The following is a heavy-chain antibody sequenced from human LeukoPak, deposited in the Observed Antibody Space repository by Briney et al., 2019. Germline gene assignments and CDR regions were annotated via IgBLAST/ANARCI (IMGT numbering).Heavy chain of an antibody. J-gene: IGHJ4*02. CDR2: ISYDGSNK. V-gene: IGHV3-30-3*01. CDR1: GFTFSSYA. CDR3: ARNGEYCSSTRCGDY. D-gene: IGHD2-2*01. Sequence: GGSLRLSCAASGFTFSSYAMSWVRQAPGKGLDWVAVISYDGSNKYYADSVKGRFTISRDNSKNTLYLQMNSLRAEDTAVYYCARNGEYCSSTRCGDYWGQGTLVTVSS.